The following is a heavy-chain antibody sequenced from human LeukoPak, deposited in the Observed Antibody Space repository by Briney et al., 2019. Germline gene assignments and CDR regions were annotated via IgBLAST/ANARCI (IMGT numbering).Heavy chain of an antibody. CDR3: ARVVTWFDP. Sequence: GGSLRLSCAASGFTLRSFWMSWAPQAPGKGLEWVAHIKEDGSMLSYVDSVKGRFTISRDSAKNSVYLQMNSLRAEDTAVYYCARVVTWFDPWGQGSLVTVSS. CDR2: IKEDGSML. V-gene: IGHV3-7*04. J-gene: IGHJ5*02. CDR1: GFTLRSFW.